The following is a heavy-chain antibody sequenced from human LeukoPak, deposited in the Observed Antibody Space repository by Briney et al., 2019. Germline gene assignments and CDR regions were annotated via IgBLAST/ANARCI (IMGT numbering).Heavy chain of an antibody. V-gene: IGHV1-69*13. J-gene: IGHJ4*02. CDR1: GGTFSSYA. D-gene: IGHD5-18*01. CDR3: ANADTAMTLFDY. CDR2: IIPIFGTA. Sequence: ASVEVSCKASGGTFSSYAISWVRQAPGQGLEWMGGIIPIFGTANYAQKFQGRVTITADESTSTAYMELSSLRSEDTAVYYCANADTAMTLFDYWGQGTLVTVSS.